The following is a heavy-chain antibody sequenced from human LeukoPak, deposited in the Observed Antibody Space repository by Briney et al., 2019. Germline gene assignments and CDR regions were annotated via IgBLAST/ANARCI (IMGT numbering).Heavy chain of an antibody. CDR3: ARDAGIVVVPAAITSLYFDY. CDR1: GGTFSSYA. J-gene: IGHJ4*02. CDR2: IIPIFGTA. Sequence: SVKVSCKASGGTFSSYAISWVRQAPGQGLEWMGGIIPIFGTANYAQKFQGRVTITADESTSTAYMELSSLRSEDTAVYYCARDAGIVVVPAAITSLYFDYWGQGTLVTVSS. D-gene: IGHD2-2*01. V-gene: IGHV1-69*01.